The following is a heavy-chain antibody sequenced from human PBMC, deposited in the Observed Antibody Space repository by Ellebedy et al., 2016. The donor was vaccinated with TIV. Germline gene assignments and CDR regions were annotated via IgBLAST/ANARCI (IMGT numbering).Heavy chain of an antibody. CDR3: ARGVRDIWGFYFDA. D-gene: IGHD3-9*01. CDR2: TYSGCVT. CDR1: ALTVGSNY. Sequence: GESLKISCAASALTVGSNYMSWVRQTPGKGLEWVSRTYSGCVTYSSDTVRGRFTVSTDKSKHTLELQMDRLTVEDAAVYYGARGVRDIWGFYFDAWGQGIRVTVSS. J-gene: IGHJ4*02. V-gene: IGHV3-53*01.